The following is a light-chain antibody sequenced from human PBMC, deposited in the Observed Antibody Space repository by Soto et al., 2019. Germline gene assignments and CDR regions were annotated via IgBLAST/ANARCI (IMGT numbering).Light chain of an antibody. J-gene: IGKJ4*01. Sequence: EIVLTQSPATLSSFPGDRVTLSCRASQAVRNNYLAWYQQKPGQAPRLLIYDASSRATGIPDRFSGGGSGTDFTLTISRLEPEDFAVYYCQQFSSYPLTFGGGTKVDI. CDR1: QAVRNNY. V-gene: IGKV3-20*01. CDR2: DAS. CDR3: QQFSSYPLT.